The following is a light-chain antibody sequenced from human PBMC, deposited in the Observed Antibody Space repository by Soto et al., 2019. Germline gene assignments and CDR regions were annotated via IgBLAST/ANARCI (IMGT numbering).Light chain of an antibody. Sequence: QSVLTQSASVSGFPGQSITISCTGTSSYVGAYNYVSWYQQHPGKAPKLIIYDVSNRPSGVSNRFSGSKSGNTASLTISALQAEDEADYYCSSFTSSSTRVFGTGTKVTVL. J-gene: IGLJ1*01. CDR2: DVS. CDR3: SSFTSSSTRV. V-gene: IGLV2-14*01. CDR1: SSYVGAYNY.